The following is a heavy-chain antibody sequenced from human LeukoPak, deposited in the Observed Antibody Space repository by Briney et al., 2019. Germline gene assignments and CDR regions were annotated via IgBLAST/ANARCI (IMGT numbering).Heavy chain of an antibody. V-gene: IGHV3-33*01. CDR2: IWYDGSDK. D-gene: IGHD6-13*01. Sequence: GGSLRLSCAASGFTFSSYGMHWVRQAPGKGLEWVAVIWYDGSDKYYADSVKGRFTISRDNSKNTLYLQMNSLRAEDTAVYYCARVRRYSSSWSSYYYGMDVWGQGTTVTVSS. J-gene: IGHJ6*02. CDR1: GFTFSSYG. CDR3: ARVRRYSSSWSSYYYGMDV.